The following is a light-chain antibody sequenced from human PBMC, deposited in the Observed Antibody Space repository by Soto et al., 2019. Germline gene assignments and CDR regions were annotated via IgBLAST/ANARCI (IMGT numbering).Light chain of an antibody. Sequence: LTQPASVSGSPGQSITISCTGTSSDVGSYNLVSWYQQHPGKAPKLMIYEVSKRPSGVSNRFSGSKSGNTASLTISGLQAEDEADYYCCSYAGSSISYVFGTGTKVTVL. CDR2: EVS. V-gene: IGLV2-23*02. CDR3: CSYAGSSISYV. CDR1: SSDVGSYNL. J-gene: IGLJ1*01.